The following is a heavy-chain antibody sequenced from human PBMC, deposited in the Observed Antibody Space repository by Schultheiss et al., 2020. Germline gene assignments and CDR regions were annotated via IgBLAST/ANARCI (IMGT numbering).Heavy chain of an antibody. Sequence: ASVKVSCKASGYTFTSYYMHWVRQAPGQGLEWMGWINPNSGGTNYAQKFQGWVTMTSDTSTSTAYMELRSLRSDDTAVYYCARGLYGMDVWGQGTTVTVSS. J-gene: IGHJ6*02. V-gene: IGHV1-2*04. D-gene: IGHD3-22*01. CDR1: GYTFTSYY. CDR2: INPNSGGT. CDR3: ARGLYGMDV.